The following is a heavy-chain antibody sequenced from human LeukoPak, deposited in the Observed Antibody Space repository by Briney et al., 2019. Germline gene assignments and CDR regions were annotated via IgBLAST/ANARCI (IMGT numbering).Heavy chain of an antibody. V-gene: IGHV1-69*04. Sequence: SVKVSCKASGGTFSSYAISWVRQAPGQGLEWMGRIIPILGIANYAQKFQGRVTITADKSTSTAYMELSSLRSEDTAVYYCARAPPGRANGMDVWGQGTTVTVSS. CDR3: ARAPPGRANGMDV. CDR2: IIPILGIA. D-gene: IGHD1-26*01. J-gene: IGHJ6*02. CDR1: GGTFSSYA.